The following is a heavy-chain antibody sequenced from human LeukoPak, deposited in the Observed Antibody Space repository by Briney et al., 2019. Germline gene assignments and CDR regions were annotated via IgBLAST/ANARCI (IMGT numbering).Heavy chain of an antibody. V-gene: IGHV4-34*01. J-gene: IGHJ4*02. CDR3: AVTYYDFWSGYYTYYFDY. Sequence: SETLSLTCAVYGGSFSGYYWSWLRQPPGKGLEWIGEINHSGSTNYNPSLKSRVTISVDTSKNQFSLKLSSVAAADTAVYYCAVTYYDFWSGYYTYYFDYWGQGTLVTVSS. CDR1: GGSFSGYY. D-gene: IGHD3-3*01. CDR2: INHSGST.